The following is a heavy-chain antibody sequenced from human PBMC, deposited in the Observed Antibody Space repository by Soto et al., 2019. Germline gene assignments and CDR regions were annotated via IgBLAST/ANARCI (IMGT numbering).Heavy chain of an antibody. J-gene: IGHJ4*02. Sequence: GGSLRLSCVVSGFTFSDFGMNWVRQAPGEGLEWVAYISSGGSTVHYADSVRGRFTVSRDNARNSLYLQMNTLRVEDTALYYCARDRAAGGYWGQGTLVTVSS. CDR3: ARDRAAGGY. D-gene: IGHD6-13*01. CDR1: GFTFSDFG. V-gene: IGHV3-48*03. CDR2: ISSGGSTV.